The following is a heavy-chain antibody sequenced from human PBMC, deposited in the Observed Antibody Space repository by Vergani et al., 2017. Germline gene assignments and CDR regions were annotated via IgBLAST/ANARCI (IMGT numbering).Heavy chain of an antibody. CDR3: AKDVLLRSSVHMDV. CDR2: ISGSGGST. Sequence: EVDLVESGGGLAQPGGSLRLSCEASGITFWKFGMHWVRQGPGKGLEWVSAISGSGGSTYYADSVKGRFTISRDNSKNTLYLQMNSLRAEDTAVYYCAKDVLLRSSVHMDVWGKGTTVTVSS. D-gene: IGHD2-2*01. J-gene: IGHJ6*03. V-gene: IGHV3-23*04. CDR1: GITFWKFG.